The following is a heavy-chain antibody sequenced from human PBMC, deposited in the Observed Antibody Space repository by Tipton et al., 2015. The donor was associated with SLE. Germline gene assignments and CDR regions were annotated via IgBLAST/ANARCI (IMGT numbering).Heavy chain of an antibody. CDR1: GVSISSHY. J-gene: IGHJ3*02. CDR2: IYTSGST. CDR3: ERDLPGSYSGSYYGAFGI. D-gene: IGHD1-26*01. V-gene: IGHV4-4*08. Sequence: TLSLTCTVSGVSISSHYWSWIRQPPGKGLAWIGYIYTSGSTNYNPSLKSRVTISVDTSKNQFSLQMSSVTAADTAVYYCERDLPGSYSGSYYGAFGIWGQGTMVTVSS.